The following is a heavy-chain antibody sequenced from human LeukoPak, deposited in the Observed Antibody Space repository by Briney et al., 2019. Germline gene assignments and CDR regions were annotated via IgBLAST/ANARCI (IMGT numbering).Heavy chain of an antibody. Sequence: PSETLSLTCTVSGGSIYGYYWSWIRQPPGKGLEWIGDIYFSGSTNYNPSLKSRVTISVVTSKNQFSLQLSSVTAADTAVYYCARGEALRQNYGMDVWGQGTTVTVSS. CDR2: IYFSGST. CDR3: ARGEALRQNYGMDV. V-gene: IGHV4-59*01. D-gene: IGHD2/OR15-2a*01. J-gene: IGHJ6*02. CDR1: GGSIYGYY.